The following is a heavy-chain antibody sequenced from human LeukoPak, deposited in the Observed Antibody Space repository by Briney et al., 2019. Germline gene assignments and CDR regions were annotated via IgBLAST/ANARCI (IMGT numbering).Heavy chain of an antibody. J-gene: IGHJ4*02. CDR2: IKQDGSDK. V-gene: IGHV3-7*03. D-gene: IGHD6-25*01. CDR1: GFTFSSYW. Sequence: GGSLRLSCEVSGFTFSSYWMNWVRQAPGKGLEWVANIKQDGSDKYYVDSVKGRFAISRDNAKKSLYLQINTLRAEDTAVYYCVRGPHIAATSYWGQGTLVTVSS. CDR3: VRGPHIAATSY.